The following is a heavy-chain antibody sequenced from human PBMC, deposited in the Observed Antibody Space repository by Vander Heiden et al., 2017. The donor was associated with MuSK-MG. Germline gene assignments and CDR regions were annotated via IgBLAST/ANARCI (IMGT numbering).Heavy chain of an antibody. J-gene: IGHJ6*03. CDR1: GYTFTSYD. CDR3: ARGRGIVGVYYYYMDV. Sequence: QVQLVQSGAEVKKPGASVKVSCKASGYTFTSYDINWVRQATGQGLEWMGWMNPNSGNTGYAHKFQCRVTMTRNTSISTVYMELSSLSSEDTAVYYCARGRGIVGVYYYYMDVWGKGTTVTVSS. CDR2: MNPNSGNT. V-gene: IGHV1-8*01. D-gene: IGHD3-10*01.